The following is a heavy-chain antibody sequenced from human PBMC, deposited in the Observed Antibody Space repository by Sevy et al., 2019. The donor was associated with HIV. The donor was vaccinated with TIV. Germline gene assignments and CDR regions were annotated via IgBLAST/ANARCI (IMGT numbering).Heavy chain of an antibody. CDR1: GFTFSNAW. J-gene: IGHJ6*02. Sequence: GGSLRLSGAASGFTFSNAWMSWVRQAPGKGLEWVGRIKSKTDGGTTDYAAPVKGRFTISRDDSKNTQYLQMNSLKSGDTAVYYCTTTIAAAGTGDYYYGMDVWGQGTTVTVSS. D-gene: IGHD6-13*01. CDR3: TTTIAAAGTGDYYYGMDV. V-gene: IGHV3-15*01. CDR2: IKSKTDGGTT.